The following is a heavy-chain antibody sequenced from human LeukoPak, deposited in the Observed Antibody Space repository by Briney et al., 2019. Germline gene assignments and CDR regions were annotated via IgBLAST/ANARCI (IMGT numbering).Heavy chain of an antibody. D-gene: IGHD3-22*01. CDR3: ARDSYYDLVAFDI. J-gene: IGHJ3*02. CDR2: ISGSGGST. V-gene: IGHV3-23*01. Sequence: PGGSLRLSCAASGFTFSSYGMSWVRQAPGKGLEWVSAISGSGGSTYYADSVKGRFTISRDNAKNSLYLQMNSLRAEDTAVYYCARDSYYDLVAFDIWGQGTMVTVSS. CDR1: GFTFSSYG.